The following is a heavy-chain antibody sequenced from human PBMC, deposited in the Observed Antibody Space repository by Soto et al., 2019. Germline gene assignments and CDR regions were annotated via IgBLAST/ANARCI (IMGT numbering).Heavy chain of an antibody. D-gene: IGHD3-16*01. Sequence: SETLSLTCAVYGGSFSGHYCSWIRQPPGKGLEWIGVINHSGSTNYNPSLKSRVTISVDTSKNQFSLKLSSVTAADTAVYYCARYGGDIGMDVWGQGTTVTVSS. CDR1: GGSFSGHY. CDR2: INHSGST. J-gene: IGHJ6*02. V-gene: IGHV4-34*01. CDR3: ARYGGDIGMDV.